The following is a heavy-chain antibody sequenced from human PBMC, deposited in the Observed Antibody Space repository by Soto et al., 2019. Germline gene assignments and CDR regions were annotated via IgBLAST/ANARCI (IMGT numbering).Heavy chain of an antibody. CDR1: GFTFSNYA. V-gene: IGHV3-23*01. CDR3: AKGGDSSSWKNWFDP. CDR2: ISGSGSSI. Sequence: EVQLLESGGGLVQPGGSLRLSCAASGFTFSNYAMTWVRQAPGKGLEWVSGISGSGSSIYYADSVKGRFTISRDNSKNTLYLQMNSLRAVDTAVYYCAKGGDSSSWKNWFDPWGQGTLVTVSS. J-gene: IGHJ5*02. D-gene: IGHD6-13*01.